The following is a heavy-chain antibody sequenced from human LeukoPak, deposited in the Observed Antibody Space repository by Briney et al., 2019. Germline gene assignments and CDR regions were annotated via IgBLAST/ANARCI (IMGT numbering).Heavy chain of an antibody. CDR3: AKCPPYCTNGVCYTQKYYFDY. J-gene: IGHJ4*02. V-gene: IGHV3-30-3*02. D-gene: IGHD2-8*01. CDR2: ISYDGSNK. Sequence: GGSLRLSCAASGFTFSSYAMHWVRQAPGKGLEGVAVISYDGSNKYYADSVKGRFTISRDNSKNTLYLQMNSLRAEDTAVYYCAKCPPYCTNGVCYTQKYYFDYWGQGTLVTVSS. CDR1: GFTFSSYA.